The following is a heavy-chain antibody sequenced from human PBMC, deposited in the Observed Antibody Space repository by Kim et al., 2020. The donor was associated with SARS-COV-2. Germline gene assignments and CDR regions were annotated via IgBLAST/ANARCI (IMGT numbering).Heavy chain of an antibody. CDR1: GFTFSDYD. CDR3: ARDYYGPDY. D-gene: IGHD3-10*01. CDR2: VNTRSTYI. V-gene: IGHV3-11*05. Sequence: GGSLRLSCAASGFTFSDYDMNWIRQAPGKGLEWLSNVNTRSTYITYADTVKGRFTISRDNAKNSLYLQMNSLRAEDTAVYYCARDYYGPDYCGQGTLVT. J-gene: IGHJ4*02.